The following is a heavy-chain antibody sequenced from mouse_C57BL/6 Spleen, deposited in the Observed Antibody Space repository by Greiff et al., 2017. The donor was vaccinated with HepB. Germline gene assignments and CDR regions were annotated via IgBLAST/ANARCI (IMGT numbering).Heavy chain of an antibody. D-gene: IGHD4-1*01. CDR2: ISYDGSN. CDR1: GYSITSGYF. V-gene: IGHV3-6*01. Sequence: EVKLVESGPGLVKPSQSLSLTCSVTGYSITSGYFWNWIRQFPGNKLEWMGYISYDGSNNYNPSLKNRSSITRDTSKNQFFLKLNSVTTEDTATYYCARDHWDVWYFDVWGTGTTVTVSS. J-gene: IGHJ1*03. CDR3: ARDHWDVWYFDV.